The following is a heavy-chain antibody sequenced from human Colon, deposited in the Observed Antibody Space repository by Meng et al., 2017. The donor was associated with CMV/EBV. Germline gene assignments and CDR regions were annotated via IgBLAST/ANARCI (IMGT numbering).Heavy chain of an antibody. CDR2: IFYGGTT. Sequence: GSLRLSCIVSGGSFSSSSYYWGWIRQPPGKGLEWIGSIFYGGTTYYNPSLESRVTISGDTSKNQFSLKLRSVTAADTAVYYCARDATSCSGGTCYFLGMDVWGQGTTVTVSS. CDR1: GGSFSSSSYY. D-gene: IGHD2-15*01. J-gene: IGHJ6*02. V-gene: IGHV4-39*07. CDR3: ARDATSCSGGTCYFLGMDV.